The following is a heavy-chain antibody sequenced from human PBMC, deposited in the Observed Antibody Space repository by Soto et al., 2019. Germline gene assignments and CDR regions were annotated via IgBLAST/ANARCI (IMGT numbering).Heavy chain of an antibody. CDR1: GFTFANYA. D-gene: IGHD1-26*01. CDR3: AKGVRWELPIDY. Sequence: GGSLRLSCAASGFTFANYAMTWVRQAPGKGLEWVSAISGSGDNTYYADSVKGRFTISRDNSKNTLYLQMNSLRAEDTAVYYCAKGVRWELPIDYWGQGTLVTVSS. V-gene: IGHV3-23*01. CDR2: ISGSGDNT. J-gene: IGHJ4*02.